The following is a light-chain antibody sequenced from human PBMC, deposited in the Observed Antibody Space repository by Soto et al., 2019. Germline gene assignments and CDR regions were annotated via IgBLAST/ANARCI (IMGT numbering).Light chain of an antibody. CDR1: QSVSGSY. CDR2: SAS. CDR3: QQYGSSPWT. Sequence: EIVLTQSPGTLSLSPGERATLSCRASQSVSGSYLAWYQHKPGQAPRLLIYSASSRATDIPDRVSGSGSGTDFTLTITSLEPEDFSIYYCQQYGSSPWTFGQGTRVAIK. J-gene: IGKJ1*01. V-gene: IGKV3-20*01.